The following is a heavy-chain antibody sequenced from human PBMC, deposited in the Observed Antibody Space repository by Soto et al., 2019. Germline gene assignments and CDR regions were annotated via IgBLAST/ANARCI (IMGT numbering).Heavy chain of an antibody. V-gene: IGHV3-53*01. Sequence: GGSLGLSCASSGFTVSSNYMSWVRQAPGKGLEWVSVIYSGGSTYYADSVKGRFTISRDNSKNTLYLQMNSLRAEDTAVYYCARDGGYSGFLYGMDVWGQGTTVTVYS. CDR1: GFTVSSNY. J-gene: IGHJ6*02. CDR2: IYSGGST. D-gene: IGHD1-26*01. CDR3: ARDGGYSGFLYGMDV.